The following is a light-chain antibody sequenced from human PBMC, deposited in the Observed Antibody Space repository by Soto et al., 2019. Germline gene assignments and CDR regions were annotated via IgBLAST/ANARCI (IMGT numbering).Light chain of an antibody. CDR1: QSVGGY. V-gene: IGKV3-11*01. CDR3: QQRSNWTIT. Sequence: EIVFTQSPATLSLSPGERATLSCRASQSVGGYLAWYQQRPGQAPRVLIYDASNRETGIPARFSGSGSGTEFTLTISSLEPEDFAVYYCQQRSNWTITFGQGTRLEIK. CDR2: DAS. J-gene: IGKJ5*01.